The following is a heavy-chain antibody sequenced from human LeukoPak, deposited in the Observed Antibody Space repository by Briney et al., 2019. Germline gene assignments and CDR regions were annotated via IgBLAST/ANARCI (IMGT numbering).Heavy chain of an antibody. V-gene: IGHV3-20*04. CDR1: RFRLDDYA. CDR3: AKVTDSSGYGWCDY. CDR2: IHWKGGSP. Sequence: PGGSLRLSCAVCRFRLDDYAMPWVRQGPGKGLEWVSDIHWKGGSPVFVVSLRGRFTISRDNAKNSLYLQMNSLRAEDTALYYCAKVTDSSGYGWCDYWGQGTLVTVSS. D-gene: IGHD3-22*01. J-gene: IGHJ4*02.